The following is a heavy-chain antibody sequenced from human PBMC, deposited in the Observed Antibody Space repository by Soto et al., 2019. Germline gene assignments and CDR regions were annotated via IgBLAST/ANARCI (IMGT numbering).Heavy chain of an antibody. Sequence: SETLSLTCTVSGGSISSYYWSWIRQPPGKGLEWIGYIYYSGSTNYNPSLKSRVTISVDTSKNQFSLKLSSVTAADTAVYYCARVKRGYSGYDGSVEGWFDPWGQGTLVTVSS. J-gene: IGHJ5*02. CDR1: GGSISSYY. CDR3: ARVKRGYSGYDGSVEGWFDP. CDR2: IYYSGST. V-gene: IGHV4-59*01. D-gene: IGHD5-12*01.